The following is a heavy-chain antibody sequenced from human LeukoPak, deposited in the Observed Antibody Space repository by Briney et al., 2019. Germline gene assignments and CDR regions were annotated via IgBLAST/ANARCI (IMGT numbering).Heavy chain of an antibody. J-gene: IGHJ5*02. D-gene: IGHD3-9*01. CDR1: GGSISSGGYY. CDR2: IYYSGST. CDR3: ARGLTYYDILTGYTSSHGGNWFDP. Sequence: SETLSLTCTVSGGSISSGGYYWSWIRQHPGNGLEWIGYIYYSGSTYYNPSLKSRVTISVDTSKNQFSLKLSSVTAADTAVYYCARGLTYYDILTGYTSSHGGNWFDPWGQGTLVTVSS. V-gene: IGHV4-31*03.